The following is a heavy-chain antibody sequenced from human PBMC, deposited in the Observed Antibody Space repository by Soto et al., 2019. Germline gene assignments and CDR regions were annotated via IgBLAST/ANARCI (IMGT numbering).Heavy chain of an antibody. V-gene: IGHV1-8*01. CDR1: GYTFTSYD. Sequence: QVQLVQSGAEVKKPGASVKVSCKASGYTFTSYDINWVRQATGQGLEWMGWMNPNSGNTGYAHKFQGRVTMTRNTSISTAYMELSSLRSEDTAVYYCARDVPVYYDILTGGAFDIWGQGTMVTVSS. J-gene: IGHJ3*02. CDR3: ARDVPVYYDILTGGAFDI. CDR2: MNPNSGNT. D-gene: IGHD3-9*01.